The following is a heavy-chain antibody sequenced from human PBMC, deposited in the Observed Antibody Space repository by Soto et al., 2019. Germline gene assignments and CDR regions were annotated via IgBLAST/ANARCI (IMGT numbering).Heavy chain of an antibody. CDR3: VEESFRLGGCFDY. Sequence: EVQLLESGGGLVQPGGSLRLSCAASGFTFSIYAMSWVRQAPGKGLEWVSAISGSGGNTYYADSVKGRFTISRDNSKNTLLLQRPILMGDDAAVFYCVEESFRLGGCFDYWGQGTLVTVSS. V-gene: IGHV3-23*01. CDR1: GFTFSIYA. CDR2: ISGSGGNT. D-gene: IGHD6-19*01. J-gene: IGHJ4*02.